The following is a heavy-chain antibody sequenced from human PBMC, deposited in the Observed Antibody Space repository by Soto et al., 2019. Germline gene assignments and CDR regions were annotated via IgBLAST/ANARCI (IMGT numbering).Heavy chain of an antibody. Sequence: QVQLVESGGGLVKPGGSLRLSCAASGFTFSDYYMSWIRQAPGKGLEWVSYIRSSGSTIYYADSVKGRFTISRDNAKNSLYLQMNSLRAGDAAVYYCESWRSSSEFDYWGQGTLVTGSS. V-gene: IGHV3-11*01. CDR2: IRSSGSTI. J-gene: IGHJ4*02. CDR1: GFTFSDYY. D-gene: IGHD6-13*01. CDR3: ESWRSSSEFDY.